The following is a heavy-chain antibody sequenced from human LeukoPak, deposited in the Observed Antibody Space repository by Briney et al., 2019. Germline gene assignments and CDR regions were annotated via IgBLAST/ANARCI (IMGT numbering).Heavy chain of an antibody. CDR2: INPNSGGT. D-gene: IGHD3-16*01. CDR3: AREQGRRGIPL. V-gene: IGHV1-2*02. Sequence: GASVKVSYKASGYTFTGYYLHWVRQAPGQGLEWMGWINPNSGGTNYAQKFQGRVTMTRDTSISTAYMELSRLRSDDTAVYYCAREQGRRGIPLWGQGTLVTVSS. J-gene: IGHJ4*02. CDR1: GYTFTGYY.